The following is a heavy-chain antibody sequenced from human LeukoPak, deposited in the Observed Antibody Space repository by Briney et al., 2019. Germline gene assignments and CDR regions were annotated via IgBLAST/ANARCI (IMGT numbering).Heavy chain of an antibody. CDR3: AKISSSSCTDY. CDR2: ISGSGVGT. J-gene: IGHJ4*02. CDR1: GFTFSSYA. Sequence: GGSLRLSCAASGFTFSSYAMSWVRQAPGKGLEWVSSISGSGVGTYYAGSVKGRFTFSRDNSKNTLYLQMNSLRAEDTAVYYCAKISSSSCTDYWGQGTLVTVSS. D-gene: IGHD6-19*01. V-gene: IGHV3-23*01.